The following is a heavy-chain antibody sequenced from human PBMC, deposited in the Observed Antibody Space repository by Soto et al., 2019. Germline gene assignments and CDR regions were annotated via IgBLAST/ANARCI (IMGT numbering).Heavy chain of an antibody. CDR2: VYFSGTT. V-gene: IGHV4-61*01. CDR3: ARYCNNSDCRHLYYFDY. J-gene: IGHJ4*02. CDR1: FGSFSSGIYY. D-gene: IGHD2-8*01. Sequence: LXLTCAVSFGSFSSGIYYWSWVRQPPGKGREGIGNVYFSGTTIYKATLKMRVTLYVDTYKDQFFLKLTSVTAADTAVYYCARYCNNSDCRHLYYFDYWGPGTLVTVSS.